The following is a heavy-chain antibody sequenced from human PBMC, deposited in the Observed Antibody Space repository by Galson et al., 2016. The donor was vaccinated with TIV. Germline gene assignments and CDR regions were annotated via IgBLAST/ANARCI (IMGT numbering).Heavy chain of an antibody. CDR2: IIPLFRTT. CDR1: GGTFSSYV. D-gene: IGHD5-18*01. V-gene: IGHV1-69*13. Sequence: SVKFSCKASGGTFSSYVFNWVRLAPGQGLEWMGGIIPLFRTTNYSQKFQGRVTITADESTNTAYMELNSLRSGDTAVYYCASDRNTAFDTYHYYYGMDVWGQGTTVTVSS. J-gene: IGHJ6*02. CDR3: ASDRNTAFDTYHYYYGMDV.